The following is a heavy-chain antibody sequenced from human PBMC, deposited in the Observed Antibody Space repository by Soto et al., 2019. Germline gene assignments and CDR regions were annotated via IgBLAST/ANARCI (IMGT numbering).Heavy chain of an antibody. CDR1: GFSVSSNY. J-gene: IGHJ4*02. D-gene: IGHD3-22*01. CDR2: IYSGGST. V-gene: IGHV3-53*01. Sequence: PGGSLRLSCAASGFSVSSNYMSRVRQAAGKGLEWVSVIYSGGSTYYVDSVKGRFTISRDNSKNTLYLQMNSLRAEDTAVYYCASTDHYDRNGYWAYWGQGTLVTVSS. CDR3: ASTDHYDRNGYWAY.